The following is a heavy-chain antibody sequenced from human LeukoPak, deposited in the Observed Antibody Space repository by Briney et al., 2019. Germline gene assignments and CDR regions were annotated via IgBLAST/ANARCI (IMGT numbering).Heavy chain of an antibody. D-gene: IGHD3-10*01. CDR1: GFTFSSYW. V-gene: IGHV3-7*01. CDR3: ARRGVLWFGEVNAFDI. J-gene: IGHJ3*02. Sequence: PGGSLRLSCAASGFTFSSYWMSWVRQAPGKGLEWVANIKQDGSEKYYVDSVKGRFTISRDNAKNSLYLQMNSLRAEDTAVYYCARRGVLWFGEVNAFDIWGQGTMVTVSS. CDR2: IKQDGSEK.